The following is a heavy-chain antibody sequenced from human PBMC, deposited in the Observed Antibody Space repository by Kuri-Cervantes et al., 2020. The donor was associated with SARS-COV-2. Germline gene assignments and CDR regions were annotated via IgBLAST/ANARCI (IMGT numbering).Heavy chain of an antibody. D-gene: IGHD3-22*01. Sequence: ESLKISCTVSGGSISSYYWNWIRQPPGKGLEWIGSIYHSGSTYYNPSLKSRVTISVDTSKNQFSLKLSSVTAADTAVYYCARVVTNPLDYDSSGSTFDPWGQGTLVTVSS. CDR3: ARVVTNPLDYDSSGSTFDP. V-gene: IGHV4-59*08. CDR2: IYHSGST. CDR1: GGSISSYY. J-gene: IGHJ5*02.